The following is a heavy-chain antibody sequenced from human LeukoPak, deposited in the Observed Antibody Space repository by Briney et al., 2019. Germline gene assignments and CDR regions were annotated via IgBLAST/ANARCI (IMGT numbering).Heavy chain of an antibody. CDR1: GVSFSTYS. Sequence: GGSLRLSCAASGVSFSTYSMSWVRQAPGKGLEGGSVISDTGATKFYADSVKGGFTISRDNSKNTLYLQMNSLRAEDTAVYYCAKDQRGWELLPPNWFDPWGQGTLVTVSS. CDR3: AKDQRGWELLPPNWFDP. CDR2: ISDTGATK. J-gene: IGHJ5*02. D-gene: IGHD1-26*01. V-gene: IGHV3-23*01.